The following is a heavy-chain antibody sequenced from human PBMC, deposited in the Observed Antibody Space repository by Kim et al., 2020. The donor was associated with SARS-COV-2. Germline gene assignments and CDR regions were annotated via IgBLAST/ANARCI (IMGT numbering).Heavy chain of an antibody. CDR3: ARLSAGSSWYEYYFDY. J-gene: IGHJ4*02. V-gene: IGHV4-39*01. CDR2: IYYSGST. CDR1: GGSISSSSYY. Sequence: SETLSLTCTVSGGSISSSSYYWGWIRQPPGKGLEWIGSIYYSGSTYYNPSLKSRVTISVDTSKNQFSLKLSSVTAADTAVYYCARLSAGSSWYEYYFDYWGQGTLVTVSS. D-gene: IGHD6-13*01.